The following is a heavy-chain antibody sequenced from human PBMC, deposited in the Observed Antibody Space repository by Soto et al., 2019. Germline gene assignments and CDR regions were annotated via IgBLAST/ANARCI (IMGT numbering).Heavy chain of an antibody. D-gene: IGHD3-22*01. CDR3: ARGEYYDSSGYLYYYYGMDV. V-gene: IGHV1-8*02. CDR2: MNPNSGNT. J-gene: IGHJ6*02. Sequence: ASVKVSCKASGYTFTSYGISWVRQAPGQGLEWMGWMNPNSGNTGYAQKFQGRVTMTRNTSISTAYMELSSLRSEDTAVYYCARGEYYDSSGYLYYYYGMDVWGQGTTVTVSS. CDR1: GYTFTSYG.